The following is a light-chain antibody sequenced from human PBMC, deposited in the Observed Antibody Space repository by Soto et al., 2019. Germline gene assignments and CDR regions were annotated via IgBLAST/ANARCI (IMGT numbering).Light chain of an antibody. Sequence: QSVLTQPPSVSGAPGQRVTISCTGSSSNIGAGYNVQWYQQLPGTAPKLLIYGDSNRPSGVPDRFSGSKSGTSASLAITGVQDEDEADYYCQSYDSSLSGRVFGTGTKLTVL. CDR1: SSNIGAGYN. CDR2: GDS. V-gene: IGLV1-40*01. J-gene: IGLJ1*01. CDR3: QSYDSSLSGRV.